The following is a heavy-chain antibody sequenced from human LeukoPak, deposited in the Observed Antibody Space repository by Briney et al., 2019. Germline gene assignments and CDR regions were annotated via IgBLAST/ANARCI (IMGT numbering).Heavy chain of an antibody. CDR2: INHSGST. D-gene: IGHD3-10*01. CDR3: ARSRKVRGVIISHWFDP. J-gene: IGHJ5*02. Sequence: PSETLSLTCAVYGGSFSGYYWSWIRQPPGKGLEWIGEINHSGSTNYNPSLKSRVTISVDTSKNQFSLKLSSVTAADTAVYYCARSRKVRGVIISHWFDPWGQGTLVTVSS. V-gene: IGHV4-34*01. CDR1: GGSFSGYY.